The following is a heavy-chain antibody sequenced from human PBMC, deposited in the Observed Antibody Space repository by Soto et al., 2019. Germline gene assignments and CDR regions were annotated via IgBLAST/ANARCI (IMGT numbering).Heavy chain of an antibody. D-gene: IGHD6-13*01. CDR1: GYTFTDSF. Sequence: ASVKVSCKASGYTFTDSFIHWVRQAPGQGLEWMGMIHPSSGATSYAQKLQGRVTMTRDTSTSTAYMELSSLRSEDTAVYYCARVALSSSWYREFDYWGQGTLVTVSS. J-gene: IGHJ4*02. V-gene: IGHV1-46*04. CDR2: IHPSSGAT. CDR3: ARVALSSSWYREFDY.